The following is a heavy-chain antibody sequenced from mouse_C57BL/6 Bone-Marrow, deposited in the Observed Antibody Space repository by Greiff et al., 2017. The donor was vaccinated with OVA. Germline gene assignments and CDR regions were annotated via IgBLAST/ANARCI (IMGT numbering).Heavy chain of an antibody. D-gene: IGHD2-4*01. J-gene: IGHJ2*01. CDR3: ARSYDSGDY. CDR2: IDPSDSYT. CDR1: GYTFTSYW. V-gene: IGHV1-59*01. Sequence: QVQLQQPGAELVRPGTSVKLSCKASGYTFTSYWMHWVKQRPGQGLEWIGVIDPSDSYTNYNQKFKGKATLTVDTSSSTAYMQLSSLTSEDSAVYYCARSYDSGDYWGQGTTLTVSS.